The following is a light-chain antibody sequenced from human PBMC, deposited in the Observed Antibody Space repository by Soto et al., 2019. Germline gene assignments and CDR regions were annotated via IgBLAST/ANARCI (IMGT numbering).Light chain of an antibody. CDR2: DVN. V-gene: IGLV2-11*01. CDR3: CSYSGNYTYV. Sequence: SALTQPRSVSGSPGQSVTISCTGTISDVGGYNYVSWHQQHPGKAPKLMIYDVNKRPSGVPNRFSASKSGNTASLTISGLQADDEADYYCCSYSGNYTYVFGTGTKVTVL. CDR1: ISDVGGYNY. J-gene: IGLJ1*01.